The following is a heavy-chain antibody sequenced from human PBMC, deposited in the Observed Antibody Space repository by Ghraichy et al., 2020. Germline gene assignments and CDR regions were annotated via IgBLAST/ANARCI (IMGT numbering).Heavy chain of an antibody. D-gene: IGHD3-10*01. J-gene: IGHJ6*03. CDR1: RGSFSSYF. Sequence: SETLSLTCSVSRGSFSSYFWSWIRQPPGRGLEWIGYISYNGSTYYSPSLKSRVTISLTTSKKQFSLKLSSVTAADTAIYYCARVGRGMVRGVIQVLDSFYYYMDVWGKGTTVTVSS. V-gene: IGHV4-59*01. CDR2: ISYNGST. CDR3: ARVGRGMVRGVIQVLDSFYYYMDV.